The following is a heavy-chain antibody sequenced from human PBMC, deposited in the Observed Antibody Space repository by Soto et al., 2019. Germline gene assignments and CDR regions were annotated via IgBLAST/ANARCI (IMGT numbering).Heavy chain of an antibody. CDR2: ISYDESNK. CDR3: ARTPGPGKLHLWYSQH. Sequence: PGGSLRLSCAASGFTFRSYAMHWVRQAPGKGLEWVAVISYDESNKYYADSVKGRFTISRDNPNNKLHLQMNSLRAEDTAVYYRARTPGPGKLHLWYSQHGGQGPLVNVSS. J-gene: IGHJ1*01. V-gene: IGHV3-30-3*01. CDR1: GFTFRSYA. D-gene: IGHD6-13*01.